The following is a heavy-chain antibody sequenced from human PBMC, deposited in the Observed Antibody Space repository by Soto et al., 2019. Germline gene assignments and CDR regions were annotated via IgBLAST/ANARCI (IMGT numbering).Heavy chain of an antibody. J-gene: IGHJ6*02. CDR2: IYYRSKWFH. CDR3: ARVHCSAGNCIAGLDF. Sequence: NCNQQSPSRGLQWLGRIYYRSKWFHDYAASVESRMAINPDTSRNQFSLQLNYVTPEDTAVYYCARVHCSAGNCIAGLDFWGHRTTVTGTS. D-gene: IGHD2-15*01. V-gene: IGHV6-1*01.